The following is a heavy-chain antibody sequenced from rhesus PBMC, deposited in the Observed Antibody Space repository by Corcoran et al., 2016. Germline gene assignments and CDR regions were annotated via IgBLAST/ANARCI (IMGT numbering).Heavy chain of an antibody. V-gene: IGHV3-134*01. CDR2: MWWNSGTI. D-gene: IGHD4-4*01. Sequence: EVQLVESGGALAQPGGSLRLSCAASGFTFDDYAMHWVRQAPGKGLEWGSRMWWNSGTIYDADSVKGRFTISRDNAKNSLFLQMDRLRAEDTAVYDCTVTMVADSLTNWGQGVLVTVSS. CDR1: GFTFDDYA. CDR3: TVTMVADSLTN. J-gene: IGHJ4*01.